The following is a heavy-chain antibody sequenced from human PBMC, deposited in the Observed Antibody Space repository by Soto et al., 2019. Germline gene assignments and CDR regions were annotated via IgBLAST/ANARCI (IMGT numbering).Heavy chain of an antibody. V-gene: IGHV3-48*02. J-gene: IGHJ6*02. CDR3: ATSYPGIAAAGPDRGYYYYGMDV. Sequence: GGSLRLSCAASGFTFTHYRIHWVRQPPGKGLGWVSYISSSSSTIYYADSVKGRFTISRDNAKNSLYLQMNSLRDEDTAVYYCATSYPGIAAAGPDRGYYYYGMDVWGQGTTVTVSS. D-gene: IGHD6-13*01. CDR1: GFTFTHYR. CDR2: ISSSSSTI.